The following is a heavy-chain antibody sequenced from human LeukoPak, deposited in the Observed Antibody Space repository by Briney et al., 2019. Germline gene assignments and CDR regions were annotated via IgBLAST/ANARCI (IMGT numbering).Heavy chain of an antibody. J-gene: IGHJ4*02. Sequence: SETLSLTCAVYGGSFSGYYWSWIRQPPGKGLEWIGEINHSGSTNYNPSLKSRVTISVDTSKNQFSLKLSSVTAADTAVYYCARGVVSSSWYLYYFDYWGQGTLVTVSS. V-gene: IGHV4-34*01. CDR1: GGSFSGYY. CDR3: ARGVVSSSWYLYYFDY. D-gene: IGHD6-13*01. CDR2: INHSGST.